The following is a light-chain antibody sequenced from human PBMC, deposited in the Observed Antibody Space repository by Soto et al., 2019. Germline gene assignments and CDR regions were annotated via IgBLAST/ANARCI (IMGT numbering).Light chain of an antibody. V-gene: IGKV3-20*01. CDR2: GAF. CDR3: QQYGSSPRT. J-gene: IGKJ1*01. CDR1: QSVGSSQ. Sequence: EIVLTQSPGTLSLSPGERATLSCRASQSVGSSQLAWYQQKPGQAPRLVIYGAFSRATDTPDRFSGSGSGTDFTLTISRLEPEDFAVYYCQQYGSSPRTFGQGTKVEIE.